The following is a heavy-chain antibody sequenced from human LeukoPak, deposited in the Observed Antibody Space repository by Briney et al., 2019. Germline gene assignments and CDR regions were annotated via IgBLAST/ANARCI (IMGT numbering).Heavy chain of an antibody. Sequence: PSETLSLTCTVSGGXIXXSSYYXXXXRQPPGKGLEWIGSFYYSGTTYYNPSLKSRVTISVDTSKPQCSLKLSSVTAGDTAVYYCARHRSFSFDSWGRGTLVTVSS. CDR1: GGXIXXSSYY. CDR2: FYYSGTT. V-gene: IGHV4-39*01. D-gene: IGHD1-26*01. CDR3: ARHRSFSFDS. J-gene: IGHJ4*02.